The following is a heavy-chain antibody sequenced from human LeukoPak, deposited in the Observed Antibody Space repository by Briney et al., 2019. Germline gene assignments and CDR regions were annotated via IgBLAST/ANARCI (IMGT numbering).Heavy chain of an antibody. D-gene: IGHD2-2*01. V-gene: IGHV4-59*12. J-gene: IGHJ5*02. CDR2: IYYSGST. CDR1: GGSISSYY. CDR3: ARRSYCSSTSCPSHWFDP. Sequence: SETLSLTCTVSGGSISSYYWSWIRQPPGKGLEWIGYIYYSGSTNYNPSLKSRVTISVDTSKNQFSLKLSSVTAADTAVYYCARRSYCSSTSCPSHWFDPWGQGTLVTVSS.